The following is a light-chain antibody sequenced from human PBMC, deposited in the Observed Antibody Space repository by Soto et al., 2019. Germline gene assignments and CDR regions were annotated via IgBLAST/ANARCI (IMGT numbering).Light chain of an antibody. V-gene: IGKV3-15*01. CDR3: QQYNNWPPVT. CDR2: GAS. J-gene: IGKJ2*01. CDR1: QSVSSS. Sequence: EIVMTQSPATLSVSPGERATLSCRASQSVSSSLAWYQQKPGQAPRLLIYGASTRATGIPDRFSGSGSGTEFTLTISSLQSEDFAVYYYQQYNNWPPVTFGQGTKLEMK.